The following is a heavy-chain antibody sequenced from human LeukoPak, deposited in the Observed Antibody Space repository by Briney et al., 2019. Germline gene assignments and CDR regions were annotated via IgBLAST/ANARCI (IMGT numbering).Heavy chain of an antibody. CDR1: GFTSDSYA. Sequence: GGSLRLSCAASGFTSDSYAMNWVRQAPGMGLEWVSGISSGGSTYYADSVKGRFTISRDNSRNSLYLQMNSLRAEDTAVYYCAKNVGQVWLPLGYWGQGTLVTVSS. CDR3: AKNVGQVWLPLGY. D-gene: IGHD5-18*01. CDR2: ISSGGST. V-gene: IGHV3-23*01. J-gene: IGHJ4*02.